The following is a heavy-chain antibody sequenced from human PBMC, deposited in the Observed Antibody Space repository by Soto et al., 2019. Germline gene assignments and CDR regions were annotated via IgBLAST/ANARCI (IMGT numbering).Heavy chain of an antibody. CDR3: ARGPRYCGGDCDY. CDR2: VDHGGNT. CDR1: GGSLSGYH. J-gene: IGHJ4*02. V-gene: IGHV4-34*01. Sequence: VQLQQWGAGLLKPSETLSLTCASHGGSLSGYHWSWIRQPPGKGLEWIGEVDHGGNTDYHPSLKRRVIISMDTSKNHFSLGLNSVTTGDTGVYYCARGPRYCGGDCDYWGQGTLVTVSS. D-gene: IGHD2-21*01.